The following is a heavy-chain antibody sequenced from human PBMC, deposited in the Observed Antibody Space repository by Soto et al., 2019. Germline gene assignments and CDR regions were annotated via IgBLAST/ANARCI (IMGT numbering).Heavy chain of an antibody. CDR2: ISSSGYSA. Sequence: EVQLLESGGALVQPGVSLSLSCAASGFTYNNYAMGWVRQAPGKGLEWVSAISSSGYSAYYADSVKGRFTISRDNSRNTMFLQVNKLSAEDTAVYYCAKGSVVVAAKFDSWGQGTQVTVSS. V-gene: IGHV3-23*01. D-gene: IGHD2-21*02. CDR1: GFTYNNYA. CDR3: AKGSVVVAAKFDS. J-gene: IGHJ4*02.